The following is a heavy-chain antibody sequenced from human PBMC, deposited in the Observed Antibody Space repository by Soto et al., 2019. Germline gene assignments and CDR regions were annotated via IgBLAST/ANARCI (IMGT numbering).Heavy chain of an antibody. CDR2: IIPSSGST. V-gene: IGHV1-46*03. CDR1: GYSFTGYY. D-gene: IGHD2-2*01. CDR3: AREYQLTSFDY. Sequence: EASVKVSCKASGYSFTGYYMHWVRQAPGQGLEWMAIIIPSSGSTSYARKFQGRVTMTRDTSTRTVYMELSSLRSEDTAVYYCAREYQLTSFDYWGQGTLVTVSS. J-gene: IGHJ4*02.